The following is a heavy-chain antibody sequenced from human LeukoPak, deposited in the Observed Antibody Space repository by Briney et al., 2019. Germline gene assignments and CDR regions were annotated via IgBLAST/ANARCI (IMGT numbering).Heavy chain of an antibody. CDR2: IRYSGST. CDR3: ARHKNSGTYPLDF. D-gene: IGHD3-10*01. CDR1: GDSISGYY. Sequence: SETLSLTCTVSGDSISGYYWSWIRQPPGRELEYIGFIRYSGSTKHNPSLQSRVTMSVDTSKNQFSLKLTSVTAADTAVYYCARHKNSGTYPLDFWGQGTLVTVSS. J-gene: IGHJ4*02. V-gene: IGHV4-59*08.